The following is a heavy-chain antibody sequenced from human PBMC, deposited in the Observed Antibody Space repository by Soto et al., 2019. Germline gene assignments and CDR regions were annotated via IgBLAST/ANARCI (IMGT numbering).Heavy chain of an antibody. D-gene: IGHD2-2*02. V-gene: IGHV3-30*04. CDR1: GFTFSSFA. J-gene: IGHJ6*02. CDR3: ARGWSSNDCYTNYYYYYARDV. Sequence: QVQLVESGGGVVQPGRSLRLSCAASGFTFSSFAMHWARQAPGKGLEWVAVISYDGRKEYYEDSVKGRFSISRDNSKDTVYLYLDSRRPEDTAVYYCARGWSSNDCYTNYYYYYARDVWGQGTTVTVSS. CDR2: ISYDGRKE.